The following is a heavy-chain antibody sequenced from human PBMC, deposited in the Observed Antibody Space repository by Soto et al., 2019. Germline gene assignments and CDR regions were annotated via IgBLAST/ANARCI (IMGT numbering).Heavy chain of an antibody. Sequence: EIQLLDSGGGLVQPGGSLTLSCAASEFTFSNYTMSWVRQAPNKGLEWVSTISGSGTTTYYADSAKGRFTISRDNSRNTLHPQMNSLRVEDTAVYYCAKTLLSTSWYGLHDYVSQGTLVTVSS. J-gene: IGHJ4*02. V-gene: IGHV3-23*01. CDR3: AKTLLSTSWYGLHDY. D-gene: IGHD6-13*01. CDR2: ISGSGTTT. CDR1: EFTFSNYT.